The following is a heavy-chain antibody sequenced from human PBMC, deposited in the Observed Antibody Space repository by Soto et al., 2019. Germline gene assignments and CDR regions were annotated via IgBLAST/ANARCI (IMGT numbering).Heavy chain of an antibody. D-gene: IGHD3-3*01. CDR2: IVVGSGNT. CDR1: GFTFTSSA. Sequence: GASVKVSCKASGFTFTSSAMQWVRQARGQRLEWIGWIVVGSGNTNYAQKFQERVTITRDMSTSTAYMELSSLRSEDTAVYYCARVPDFWSGYCWFDPWGQGTLVTVSS. CDR3: ARVPDFWSGYCWFDP. J-gene: IGHJ5*02. V-gene: IGHV1-58*02.